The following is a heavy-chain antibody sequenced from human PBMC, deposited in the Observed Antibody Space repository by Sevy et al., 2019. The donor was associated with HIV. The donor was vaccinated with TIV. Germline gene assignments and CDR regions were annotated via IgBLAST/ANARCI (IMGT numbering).Heavy chain of an antibody. D-gene: IGHD3-22*01. J-gene: IGHJ1*01. Sequence: ASVKVSCKASGYTFTGYYMHWVRQAPGQGLEWMGRINPNSGGTNYAQKFQGRVTMTRDTSISTAYMELSRLRSDDTAVYYCAREGVETYSYDSSGYYGWYFQHWGQGTLVTVSS. CDR3: AREGVETYSYDSSGYYGWYFQH. CDR2: INPNSGGT. CDR1: GYTFTGYY. V-gene: IGHV1-2*06.